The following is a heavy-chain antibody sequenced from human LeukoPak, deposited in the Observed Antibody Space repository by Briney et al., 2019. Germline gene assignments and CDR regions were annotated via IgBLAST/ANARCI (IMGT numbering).Heavy chain of an antibody. CDR2: IYYSGST. D-gene: IGHD6-13*01. CDR3: ARVGSSWYYYGMDV. J-gene: IGHJ6*02. Sequence: SETLSLTCTVSGGSISSYYWSWIRQPPGKGLVWIGYIYYSGSTNYNPSLKSRVTISVDTSKNQFSLKLSSVTAADTAVYYCARVGSSWYYYGMDVWGQGTTVTVSS. CDR1: GGSISSYY. V-gene: IGHV4-59*01.